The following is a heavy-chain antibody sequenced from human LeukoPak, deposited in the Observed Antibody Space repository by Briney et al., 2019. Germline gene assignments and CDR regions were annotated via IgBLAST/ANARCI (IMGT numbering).Heavy chain of an antibody. V-gene: IGHV3-23*01. CDR2: ISGSGGST. Sequence: ASVKVSCKASGYTFTSYGMSWVRQAPGKGLEWVSAISGSGGSTYYADSVKGRFTISRDNSKNTLYLQMNSLRAEDTAVYYCAKVLYDSSGYYFDYRGQGTLVTVSS. CDR1: GYTFTSYG. D-gene: IGHD3-22*01. J-gene: IGHJ4*02. CDR3: AKVLYDSSGYYFDY.